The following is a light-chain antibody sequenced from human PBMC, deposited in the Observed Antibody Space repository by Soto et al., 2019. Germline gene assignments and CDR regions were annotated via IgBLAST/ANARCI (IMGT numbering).Light chain of an antibody. Sequence: EILMTQSPATLSVSPGERATLSCRASQSVSSNLAWYQQKPGQAPRLLFYGASNRATAIPDRFSGSGSGTDFTLTISRLEPEDFAVYYCQQYGSSHSLTFGGGTKVDIK. V-gene: IGKV3-20*01. CDR3: QQYGSSHSLT. CDR2: GAS. CDR1: QSVSSN. J-gene: IGKJ4*01.